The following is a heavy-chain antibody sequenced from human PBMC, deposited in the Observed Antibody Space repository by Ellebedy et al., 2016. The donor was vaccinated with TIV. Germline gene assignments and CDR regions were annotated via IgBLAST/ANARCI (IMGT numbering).Heavy chain of an antibody. CDR1: GGSITSNGHY. V-gene: IGHV4-31*03. CDR2: IYYSGST. Sequence: SETLSLTXTVSGGSITSNGHYWTWIRQHPGKGLEWMGNIYYSGSTNYNPSLKSRLTILVDTSQNQFSLKLNSMTAADMAVYYCARDEGVFGMDVWGQGTTVIVSS. J-gene: IGHJ6*02. D-gene: IGHD3-16*01. CDR3: ARDEGVFGMDV.